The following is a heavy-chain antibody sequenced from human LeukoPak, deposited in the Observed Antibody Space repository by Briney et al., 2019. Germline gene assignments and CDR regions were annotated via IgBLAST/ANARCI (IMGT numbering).Heavy chain of an antibody. D-gene: IGHD2-21*02. J-gene: IGHJ4*02. CDR3: ARALNDYYFDY. CDR1: GGSISSYY. CDR2: IYYNGISGST. Sequence: PSETLSLICTVSGGSISSYYWSWIRQPPGKGLDWIGYIYYNGISGSTNYNPSLNSRVTISADMSKKQFSLKLSSETAADTAVYYCARALNDYYFDYWGQGALVTVSS. V-gene: IGHV4-59*01.